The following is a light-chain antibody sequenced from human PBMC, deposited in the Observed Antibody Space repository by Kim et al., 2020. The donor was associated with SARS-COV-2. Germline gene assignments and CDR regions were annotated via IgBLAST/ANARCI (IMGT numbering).Light chain of an antibody. CDR1: RDINNY. CDR3: QNYDGDPWT. J-gene: IGKJ1*01. Sequence: ASVGDRVTITCRASRDINNYLAWYQQKPGKVPKVLIYSASALRSGVPSRFSGSGSGTDFTLTISSLQPEDVATYYCQNYDGDPWTFGQGTKVDIK. CDR2: SAS. V-gene: IGKV1-27*01.